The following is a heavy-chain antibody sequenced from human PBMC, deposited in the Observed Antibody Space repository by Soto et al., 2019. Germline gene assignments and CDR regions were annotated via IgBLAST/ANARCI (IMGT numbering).Heavy chain of an antibody. V-gene: IGHV4-59*01. J-gene: IGHJ4*02. Sequence: PSETLSLTCTVSGGSISSYYWSWIRQPPGKGLEWIGYIYHTGSTYYNTSLKSRVTISVDRSKNQFSLKLSSVTAADTAVYYCARRYGGNFDFWGQGTLVTVSS. CDR1: GGSISSYY. CDR3: ARRYGGNFDF. CDR2: IYHTGST. D-gene: IGHD1-26*01.